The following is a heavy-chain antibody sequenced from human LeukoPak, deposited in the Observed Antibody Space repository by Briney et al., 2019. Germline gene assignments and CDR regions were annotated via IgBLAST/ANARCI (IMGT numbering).Heavy chain of an antibody. Sequence: SVKVSCKASGGTFSSYAISWVRQAPGQGLEWMGGIIPIFGTANYAQKLQGRVTMTTDTSTSTAYMELRSLRSDDTAVYYCARRSGSPPEFDYWGQGTLVTVSS. CDR2: IIPIFGTA. J-gene: IGHJ4*02. CDR1: GGTFSSYA. D-gene: IGHD1-26*01. CDR3: ARRSGSPPEFDY. V-gene: IGHV1-69*05.